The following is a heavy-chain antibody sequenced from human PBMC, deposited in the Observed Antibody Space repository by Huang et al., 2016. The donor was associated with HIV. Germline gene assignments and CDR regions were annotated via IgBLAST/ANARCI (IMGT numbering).Heavy chain of an antibody. CDR3: ARERMMSWLDDHDAFDI. J-gene: IGHJ3*02. V-gene: IGHV4-34*01. Sequence: QVQLQQWGAGLLKPSETMSLTCAVYGGSFSGYYWSWIRQSPGKGLEWIGEINHSGSTNYNPALKSRLTISVDTSKNQLSLKVSCVTAADTAVYYCARERMMSWLDDHDAFDIWGQGTMVTVSS. D-gene: IGHD1-1*01. CDR1: GGSFSGYY. CDR2: INHSGST.